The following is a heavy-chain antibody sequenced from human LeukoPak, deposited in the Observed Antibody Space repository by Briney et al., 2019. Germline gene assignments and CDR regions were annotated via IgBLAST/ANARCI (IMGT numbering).Heavy chain of an antibody. D-gene: IGHD3-10*01. V-gene: IGHV1-46*01. CDR3: ARVGYYYGSGSSDRHTGNWFDP. Sequence: ASVKVSCKASGYTFTSYYMHWVRQAPGQGLEWMGIINPSGGSTSYAQKFQGRVTMTRDTSTSTVYMELSSLRSEDTAVYYCARVGYYYGSGSSDRHTGNWFDPWGQGTLVTASS. J-gene: IGHJ5*02. CDR1: GYTFTSYY. CDR2: INPSGGST.